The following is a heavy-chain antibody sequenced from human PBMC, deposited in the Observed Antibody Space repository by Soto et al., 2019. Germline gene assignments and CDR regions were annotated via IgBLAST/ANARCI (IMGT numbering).Heavy chain of an antibody. V-gene: IGHV3-53*01. CDR3: ATRPLLPGAP. D-gene: IGHD3-22*01. CDR1: GFTCSSND. CDR2: IYSGGST. J-gene: IGHJ3*01. Sequence: EVQLVESGGGLIQPGGSLRLSCAASGFTCSSNDMNWVRQAPGKGLEWVSLIYSGGSTYYADSVKGRFTISRDNSKNTLYLPMSSLRAEDTAVYYCATRPLLPGAPWGQGTMVTVSS.